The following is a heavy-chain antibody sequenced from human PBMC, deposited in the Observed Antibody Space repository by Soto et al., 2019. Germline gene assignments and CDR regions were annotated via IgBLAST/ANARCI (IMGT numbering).Heavy chain of an antibody. J-gene: IGHJ3*02. CDR2: IHSSGST. CDR3: ARAGFYGPFDAFDI. Sequence: SETLSLTXAVYGGTLSNYYWSWIRQPPGKGPEWIGEIHSSGSTNYNPSLTSAVIISVDTSKNQFSLRLNSVTPADTAVYYCARAGFYGPFDAFDIWGHGTMVTVS. D-gene: IGHD3-10*01. V-gene: IGHV4-34*01. CDR1: GGTLSNYY.